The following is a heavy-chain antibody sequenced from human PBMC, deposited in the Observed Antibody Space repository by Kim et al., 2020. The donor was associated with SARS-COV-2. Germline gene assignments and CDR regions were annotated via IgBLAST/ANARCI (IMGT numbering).Heavy chain of an antibody. J-gene: IGHJ4*02. CDR1: GYTFTSYG. CDR3: ARDGSSSWYRYYFDY. CDR2: ISAYNGNT. D-gene: IGHD6-13*01. Sequence: ASVKVSCKASGYTFTSYGISWVRQAPGQGLEWMGWISAYNGNTNYAQKLQGRVTMTTDTSTSTAYMELRSLRSDDTAVYYCARDGSSSWYRYYFDYWGQGTLVTVSS. V-gene: IGHV1-18*04.